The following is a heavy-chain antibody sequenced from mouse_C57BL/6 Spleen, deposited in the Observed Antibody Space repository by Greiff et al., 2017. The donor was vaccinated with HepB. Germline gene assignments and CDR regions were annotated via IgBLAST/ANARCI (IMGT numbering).Heavy chain of an antibody. CDR2: IWTGGGT. D-gene: IGHD1-1*01. CDR3: AREAITTVVDYYCDY. V-gene: IGHV2-9-1*01. CDR1: GFSLTSYA. Sequence: QVQLKESGPGLVAPSQCLSITCTVSGFSLTSYAISWVRQPPGKGLEWLGVIWTGGGTNYNSALKSRLSISKDNSKSQVFLKMNMLQTNDTARYYCAREAITTVVDYYCDYWGQGTTLTVSS. J-gene: IGHJ2*01.